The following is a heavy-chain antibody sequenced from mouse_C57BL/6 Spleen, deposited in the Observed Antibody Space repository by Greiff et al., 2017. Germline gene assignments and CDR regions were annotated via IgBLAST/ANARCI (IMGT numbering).Heavy chain of an antibody. D-gene: IGHD2-4*01. CDR1: GYAFSSSW. J-gene: IGHJ3*01. CDR3: ARSGLRPGFAY. V-gene: IGHV1-82*01. CDR2: IYPGDGDT. Sequence: QVQLKESGPELVKPGASVKISCKASGYAFSSSWMNWVKQRPGKGLEWIGRIYPGDGDTNYNGKFKGKATLTADKSSSTAYMQLSSLTSEDSAVYVCARSGLRPGFAYWGQGTLVTVSA.